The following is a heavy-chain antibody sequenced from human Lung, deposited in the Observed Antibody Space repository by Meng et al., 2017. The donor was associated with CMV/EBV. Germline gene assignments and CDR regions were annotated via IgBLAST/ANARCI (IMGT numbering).Heavy chain of an antibody. CDR1: GFAFSNIA. Sequence: CGFAFSNIAKAWVRQAPGKGLEWVSGISNTGGNTYYADSVKGRFTISRDNSKNTLYLQMNSLRAEDTAVYYCAKFRGGIYYVYYFDYWGQGTLVTVSS. V-gene: IGHV3-23*01. J-gene: IGHJ4*02. CDR3: AKFRGGIYYVYYFDY. CDR2: ISNTGGNT. D-gene: IGHD1-26*01.